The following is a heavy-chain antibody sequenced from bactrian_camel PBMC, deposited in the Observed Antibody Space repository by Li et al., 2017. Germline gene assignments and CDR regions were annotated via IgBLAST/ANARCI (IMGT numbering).Heavy chain of an antibody. D-gene: IGHD1*01. CDR2: IYTGTGRT. CDR1: GFGFSNNW. J-gene: IGHJ6*01. Sequence: HVQLVESGGGLVRPGESLTLRCSASGFGFSNNWIHWVRQAPGKGLEWVSSIYTGTGRTTSADSVKGRFAISRDNTKKIASLQMNSLKSEDTAVYYCSVDLRTCYSDFDANFGHWGQGTQVTVS. V-gene: IGHV3S1*01. CDR3: SVDLRTCYSDFDANFGH.